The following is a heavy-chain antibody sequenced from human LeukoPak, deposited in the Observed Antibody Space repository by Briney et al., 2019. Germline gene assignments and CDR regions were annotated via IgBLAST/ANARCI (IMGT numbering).Heavy chain of an antibody. CDR1: GFTFDDYA. Sequence: GGSLRLSCAASGFTFDDYAMHWVRKAPGKGLEWVSGISWNSGSIGYADSVKGRFTISRDNAKNSLYLQMNSLRAEDTALYYCAKDMGYGSGSYHYYYYYGMDVWGQGTTVTVSS. CDR2: ISWNSGSI. V-gene: IGHV3-9*01. CDR3: AKDMGYGSGSYHYYYYYGMDV. J-gene: IGHJ6*02. D-gene: IGHD3-10*01.